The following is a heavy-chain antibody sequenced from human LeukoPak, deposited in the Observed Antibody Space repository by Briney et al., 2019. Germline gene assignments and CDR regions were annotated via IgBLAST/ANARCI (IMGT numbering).Heavy chain of an antibody. J-gene: IGHJ5*02. CDR1: GFTFSSSW. D-gene: IGHD3-10*01. V-gene: IGHV3-7*04. CDR2: INQDGGEI. CDR3: VRAHHPGGWFDP. Sequence: GGSLRLSCAASGFTFSSSWMTWVRQAPGKGLEWVASINQDGGEILYVDSVKGRFTISRDNAKNSLYLQMKSLTAEDTAVHYCVRAHHPGGWFDPWGQGTLVTVSS.